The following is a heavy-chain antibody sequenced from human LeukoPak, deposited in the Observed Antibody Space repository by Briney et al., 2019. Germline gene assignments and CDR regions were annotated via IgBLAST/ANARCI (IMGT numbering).Heavy chain of an antibody. CDR3: ARGHSDFWSGYLGYYYYYYGMDV. D-gene: IGHD3-3*01. V-gene: IGHV3-7*01. CDR2: IKQDGSEK. J-gene: IGHJ6*02. Sequence: GGSLRLSCAASGFTFSSYWMSWVRQAPGKGLEWVANIKQDGSEKYYVDSVKGRFTISRDNAKNSLYLQMNSLRAEDTAVYYCARGHSDFWSGYLGYYYYYYGMDVWGQGTTVTVSS. CDR1: GFTFSSYW.